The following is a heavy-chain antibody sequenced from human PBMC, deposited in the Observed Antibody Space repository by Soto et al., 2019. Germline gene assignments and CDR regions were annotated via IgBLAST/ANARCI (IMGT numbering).Heavy chain of an antibody. Sequence: QVQLVESGGGVVQPGRSLRLSCAASGFTFSSYAMHWVRQAPGKGLEWVAVISYDGSNKYYADSVKGRFTISRDNSKNTLDLQMTSLGAEDTAVYYCADSGYCSGGSCYLGMGYYYGMDVWGQGTTVTVSS. CDR1: GFTFSSYA. V-gene: IGHV3-30-3*01. CDR3: ADSGYCSGGSCYLGMGYYYGMDV. D-gene: IGHD2-15*01. CDR2: ISYDGSNK. J-gene: IGHJ6*02.